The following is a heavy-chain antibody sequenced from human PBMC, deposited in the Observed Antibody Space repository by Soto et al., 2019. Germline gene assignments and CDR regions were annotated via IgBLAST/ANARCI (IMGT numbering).Heavy chain of an antibody. D-gene: IGHD2-21*02. CDR1: GGSLSGYY. V-gene: IGHV4-34*01. CDR2: ISPSGGS. J-gene: IGHJ6*02. Sequence: SETLSLTCGFYGGSLSGYYWSWIRQPPGEGLEWIGQISPSGGSNYSPSLKSRVTISIDMSQTQFSLKLNSVTAADTAVYYCARLTVTVTLIESFYYGIDVWGQGTTVTSP. CDR3: ARLTVTVTLIESFYYGIDV.